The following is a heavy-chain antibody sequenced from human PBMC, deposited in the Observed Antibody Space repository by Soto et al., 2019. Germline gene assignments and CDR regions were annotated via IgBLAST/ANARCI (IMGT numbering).Heavy chain of an antibody. CDR3: ASTGITIFGVVGRYGMDV. D-gene: IGHD3-3*01. CDR1: GGTFSSYA. V-gene: IGHV1-69*13. CDR2: IIPIFGTA. Sequence: SVKVSCKASGGTFSSYAISWVRQAPGPGLEWMGGIIPIFGTANYAQKFQGRVTITADESTSTAYMELSSLRSEDTAVYYCASTGITIFGVVGRYGMDVWGQGTTVTVSS. J-gene: IGHJ6*02.